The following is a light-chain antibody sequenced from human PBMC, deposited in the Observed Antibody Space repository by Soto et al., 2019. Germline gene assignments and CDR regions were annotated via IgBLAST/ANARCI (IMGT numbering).Light chain of an antibody. CDR3: QQYGRSPPFT. V-gene: IGKV3-20*01. J-gene: IGKJ2*01. CDR1: QSVSSSY. Sequence: ELVLTQSPGTLSLSPGERATLSCRASQSVSSSYLAWYQQKPGQAPRLLIYGASNRATGISDRFSGSGFGTDFTFTISRLEPEDFAVYFCQQYGRSPPFTFGQGTKVDIK. CDR2: GAS.